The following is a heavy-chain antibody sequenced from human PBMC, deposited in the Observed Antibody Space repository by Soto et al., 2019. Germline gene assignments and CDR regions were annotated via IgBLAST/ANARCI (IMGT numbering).Heavy chain of an antibody. J-gene: IGHJ6*02. V-gene: IGHV4-31*03. D-gene: IGHD6-25*01. Sequence: SETLSLTCPVSGGSFSSDSFIWSWVRQFPGKGLEWIGYIYYSGTTYYNPSLRSRVFMSVDTSKNQFSLKLSSVTAADTAVYYCARDHKRDGMDVWGQGTTVTVSS. CDR3: ARDHKRDGMDV. CDR2: IYYSGTT. CDR1: GGSFSSDSFI.